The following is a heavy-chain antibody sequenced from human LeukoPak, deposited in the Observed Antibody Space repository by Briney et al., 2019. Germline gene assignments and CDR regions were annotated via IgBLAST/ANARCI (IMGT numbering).Heavy chain of an antibody. CDR2: ISPSGGST. CDR1: GYTFTSNY. V-gene: IGHV1-46*01. J-gene: IGHJ4*02. D-gene: IGHD3-22*01. Sequence: ASVKVSCKAFGYTFTSNYMHWVRQAPGQGPEWMGVISPSGGSTTYAQKFQGRVTLTRDMSTSTDYLELSSLRSDDTAVYYCARGSTVRYYYDSSGYYRGPVDYWGQGTLVTVSS. CDR3: ARGSTVRYYYDSSGYYRGPVDY.